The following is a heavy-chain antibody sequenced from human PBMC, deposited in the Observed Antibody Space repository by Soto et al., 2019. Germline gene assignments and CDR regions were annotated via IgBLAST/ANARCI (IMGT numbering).Heavy chain of an antibody. CDR1: GGSISSGDYY. D-gene: IGHD3-10*01. Sequence: SETLSLTCTVSGGSISSGDYYWSWIRQPPGKGLEWIGYIYYSGSTYYNPSLKSRVTISVDTSKNQFSLKLSSVTAADTAVYYCARGRYYGSGPVSDWGQGTLVTVSS. CDR2: IYYSGST. V-gene: IGHV4-30-4*01. J-gene: IGHJ4*02. CDR3: ARGRYYGSGPVSD.